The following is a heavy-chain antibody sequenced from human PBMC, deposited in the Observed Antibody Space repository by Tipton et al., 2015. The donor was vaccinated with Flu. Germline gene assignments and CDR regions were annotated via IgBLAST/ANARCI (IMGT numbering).Heavy chain of an antibody. CDR2: MNPNSGNT. CDR1: GYTFTSYD. Sequence: QVQLVQSGAEVKKPGASVKVSCKASGYTFTSYDINWVRQATGQGLEWMGWMNPNSGNTGYAQKFQGRVTMTRNTSISTAYMELSSLRSEGTAVYYCARAGSGSWYFDYYYGMDVWGQGTTVTVSS. CDR3: ARAGSGSWYFDYYYGMDV. V-gene: IGHV1-8*01. J-gene: IGHJ6*02. D-gene: IGHD6-13*01.